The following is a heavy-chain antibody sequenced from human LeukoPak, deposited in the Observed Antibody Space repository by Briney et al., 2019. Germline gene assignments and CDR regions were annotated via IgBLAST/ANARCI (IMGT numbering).Heavy chain of an antibody. Sequence: GGSLRLSCTASGFTFGDYAMSWFRQAPGKGLEWVGFIRSNPYGGTTEYAASVKGRFTISRDNAKNTLYLQMNSLRPEDTAVYYCAKGLGDYYGSGSYYKNHRLVLDYWGQGTLLTVSS. J-gene: IGHJ4*02. CDR3: AKGLGDYYGSGSYYKNHRLVLDY. CDR1: GFTFGDYA. V-gene: IGHV3-49*03. CDR2: IRSNPYGGTT. D-gene: IGHD3-10*01.